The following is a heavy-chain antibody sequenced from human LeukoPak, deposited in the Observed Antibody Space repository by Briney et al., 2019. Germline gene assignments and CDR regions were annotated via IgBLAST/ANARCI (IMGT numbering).Heavy chain of an antibody. J-gene: IGHJ4*02. CDR2: IYYSGST. CDR1: GGSISTYY. CDR3: ARDRDSSGYYYHFDY. Sequence: SETLSLTCTVSGGSISTYYWTWIRQSPGKGLEWIGHIYYSGSTTYNPSLKSRVTISVDTSKNQFSLRLSSGTAADTAVYYCARDRDSSGYYYHFDYWGQGILVTVSS. D-gene: IGHD3-22*01. V-gene: IGHV4-59*01.